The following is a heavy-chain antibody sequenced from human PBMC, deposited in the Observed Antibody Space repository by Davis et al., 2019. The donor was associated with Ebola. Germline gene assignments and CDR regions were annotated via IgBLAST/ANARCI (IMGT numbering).Heavy chain of an antibody. V-gene: IGHV6-1*01. CDR1: GDSVSSAG. CDR2: TYYNSKWYI. J-gene: IGHJ4*02. D-gene: IGHD5-12*01. CDR3: VRGWLRSAFDY. Sequence: HSQTLSLTCAISGDSVSSAGWNWIRQSPSRGLEWLGRTYYNSKWYIDYAVSVKSRLIINPDTSKNQFSLQLNSVTPEDTAVYYCVRGWLRSAFDYWGQGTLVTVSS.